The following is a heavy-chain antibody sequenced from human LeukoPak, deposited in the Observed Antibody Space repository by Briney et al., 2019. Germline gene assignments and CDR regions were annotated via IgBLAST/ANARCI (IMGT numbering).Heavy chain of an antibody. D-gene: IGHD4-17*01. CDR1: GGSLSRYY. CDR2: LSYRGNT. J-gene: IGHJ6*04. CDR3: ARDRAHVGEFGDYEAAYCYYGLDV. V-gene: IGHV4-59*01. Sequence: WETLSLPCSVCGGSLSRYYWRWIRQPPGKGREEVGYLSYRGNTNYNTPLKSRVTISLDTSKKQFSLKLSSVTAADPAVYYCARDRAHVGEFGDYEAAYCYYGLDVWGKGTTVTVSS.